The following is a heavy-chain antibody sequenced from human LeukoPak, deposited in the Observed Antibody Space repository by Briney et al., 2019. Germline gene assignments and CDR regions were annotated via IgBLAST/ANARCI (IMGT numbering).Heavy chain of an antibody. CDR1: GGSISSYY. J-gene: IGHJ3*02. D-gene: IGHD3-16*01. CDR3: VRPSGGDAFDI. V-gene: IGHV4-59*01. CDR2: IYYSGST. Sequence: SETLSLTCTVSGGSISSYYWSWIRQPPGKGLEWIGYIYYSGSTNYNPSLKSRVTISVDTSKNQFSLKLSSVTAADTAVYYCVRPSGGDAFDIWGQGTMVTVSS.